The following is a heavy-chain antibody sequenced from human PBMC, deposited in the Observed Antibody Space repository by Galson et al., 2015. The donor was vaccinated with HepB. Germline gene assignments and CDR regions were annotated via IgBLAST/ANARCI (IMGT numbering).Heavy chain of an antibody. J-gene: IGHJ3*02. CDR1: GGSISSYY. CDR2: IYYSGST. D-gene: IGHD3-22*01. V-gene: IGHV4-59*08. Sequence: ETLSLTCTVSGGSISSYYWGWIRQPPGKGLEWIGYIYYSGSTNYNPSLKSRVTISVDTSKNQFSLKLSSVTAADTAVYYCARRGSDYYDSSGYWGAFDIWGQGTMVTVSS. CDR3: ARRGSDYYDSSGYWGAFDI.